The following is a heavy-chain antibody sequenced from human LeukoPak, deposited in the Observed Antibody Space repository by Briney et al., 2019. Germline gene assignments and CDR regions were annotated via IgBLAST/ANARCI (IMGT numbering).Heavy chain of an antibody. D-gene: IGHD5-18*01. J-gene: IGHJ4*02. CDR1: GFTFSIHW. CDR2: INSGGTTT. V-gene: IGHV3-74*01. CDR3: VKGYNYGYSWDH. Sequence: GGSLRLSCAASGFTFSIHWMHWVRQAPGKGLVWVSHINSGGTTTTYADAVKGRFTISRDNARNTLYLQMNSLRAEDTAVYYCVKGYNYGYSWDHWGQGTLVTVSP.